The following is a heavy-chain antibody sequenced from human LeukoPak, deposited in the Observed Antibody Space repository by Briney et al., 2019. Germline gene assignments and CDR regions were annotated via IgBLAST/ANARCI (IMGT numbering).Heavy chain of an antibody. Sequence: GGSLRLSCAASGFTFSNAWMSWVRQAPGKGLEWVGRIKSKTDGGTTDYAVPVKGRFTISRDDSKNTLYLQMNSLKTEDTAVYYCTTDIYYYYGMDVWGQGTTVTVSS. J-gene: IGHJ6*02. CDR3: TTDIYYYYGMDV. V-gene: IGHV3-15*01. CDR1: GFTFSNAW. CDR2: IKSKTDGGTT.